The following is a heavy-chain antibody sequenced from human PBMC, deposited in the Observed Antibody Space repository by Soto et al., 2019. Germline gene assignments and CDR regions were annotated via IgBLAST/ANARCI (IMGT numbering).Heavy chain of an antibody. CDR2: IYSGGST. J-gene: IGHJ6*03. Sequence: GGSLRLSCAASGFTVSSNYMSWVRQAPGKGLEWVSVIYSGGSTYYADSVKGRFTISRDNSKNTLYLQMNSLRAEDTAVYYCARDQETITGTPNPGYYYYMDVWGKGTTVTVSS. CDR3: ARDQETITGTPNPGYYYYMDV. D-gene: IGHD1-20*01. V-gene: IGHV3-66*01. CDR1: GFTVSSNY.